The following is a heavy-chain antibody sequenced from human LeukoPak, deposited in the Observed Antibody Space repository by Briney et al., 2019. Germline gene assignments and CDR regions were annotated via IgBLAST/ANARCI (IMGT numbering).Heavy chain of an antibody. J-gene: IGHJ5*02. V-gene: IGHV4-39*07. D-gene: IGHD2-21*02. CDR1: GGSISSSSYY. CDR3: ARFVVVTQSGFDP. CDR2: IYYSGST. Sequence: SSETLSLTCTVSGGSISSSSYYWGWIRQPPGKGLEWIGSIYYSGSTYYNPSLKSRVTISVDTSKNQFSLKLSSVTAADTAVYYCARFVVVTQSGFDPWGQGTLVTVSS.